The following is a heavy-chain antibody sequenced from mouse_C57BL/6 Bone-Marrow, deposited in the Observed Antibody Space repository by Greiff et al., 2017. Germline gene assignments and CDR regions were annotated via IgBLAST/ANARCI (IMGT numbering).Heavy chain of an antibody. CDR2: LYPGGGYT. Sequence: QVQLQQSGAELVRPGTSVKMSCKASGYTFTNYWIGWAKQRPGHGLEWIGDLYPGGGYTNYNEKFKGKATLTADKSSSTAYMQFSSLTSEDSAIYYCARGGYYRGFAYWGQGTLVTVSA. D-gene: IGHD2-12*01. J-gene: IGHJ3*01. V-gene: IGHV1-63*01. CDR3: ARGGYYRGFAY. CDR1: GYTFTNYW.